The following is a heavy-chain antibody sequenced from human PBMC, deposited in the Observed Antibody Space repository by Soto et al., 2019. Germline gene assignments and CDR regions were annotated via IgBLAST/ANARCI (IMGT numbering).Heavy chain of an antibody. CDR1: GGSFSGYY. V-gene: IGHV4-34*02. D-gene: IGHD4-17*01. CDR2: INHSGST. J-gene: IGHJ2*01. CDR3: AGHLETTVTTFWYFDL. Sequence: QGQLQQWGAGLLKPSEILSLSCAVYGGSFSGYYWSWIRQPPGKGLEWIGEINHSGSTDYNPSLKSRVTISVDTSKNQFSLKLTSVTAADTAVYYCAGHLETTVTTFWYFDLWGRGTLVTVSS.